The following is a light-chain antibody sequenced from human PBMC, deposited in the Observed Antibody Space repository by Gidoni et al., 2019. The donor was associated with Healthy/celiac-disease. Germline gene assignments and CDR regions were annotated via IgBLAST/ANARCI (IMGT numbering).Light chain of an antibody. V-gene: IGLV6-57*04. CDR3: QSYDATNQV. Sequence: NFMLTQPHSVSESPGKTVTISCTRSSGSIASNYVQWYQQRPGSAPTTVIVEDNQRPSGVPDRFSGSIDRSSNSASLTISGLKTEDEADYYCQSYDATNQVFGGGTKLTVL. CDR1: SGSIASNY. CDR2: EDN. J-gene: IGLJ3*02.